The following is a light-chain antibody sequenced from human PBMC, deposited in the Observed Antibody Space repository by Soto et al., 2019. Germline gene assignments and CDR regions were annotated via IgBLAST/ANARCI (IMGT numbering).Light chain of an antibody. V-gene: IGKV1-39*01. CDR1: QSIGIY. CDR2: GAS. J-gene: IGKJ5*01. Sequence: DIQMTQSPSSLSASVGDRVTITCRASQSIGIYLNWYQQKPGKAPNLLIYGASNLQTGVPSRFRGSGSGTEFTLSIISMQPEDFATYYCQQSNSSPITFGQGTRLDIK. CDR3: QQSNSSPIT.